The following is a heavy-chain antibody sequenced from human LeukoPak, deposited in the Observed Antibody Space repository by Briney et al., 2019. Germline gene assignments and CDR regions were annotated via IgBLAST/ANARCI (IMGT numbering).Heavy chain of an antibody. CDR2: ISANNGNT. J-gene: IGHJ4*02. D-gene: IGHD2-21*02. CDR1: GYTFTRYG. CDR3: AKDDGDSYDY. V-gene: IGHV1-18*01. Sequence: ASVKVSCKASGYTFTRYGISWVRQAPGHGLEWMGWISANNGNTKYAQKFQGRVTVTRDTSTRAVYMELRSLRSDDTAVYYCAKDDGDSYDYWGQGTLVTVSS.